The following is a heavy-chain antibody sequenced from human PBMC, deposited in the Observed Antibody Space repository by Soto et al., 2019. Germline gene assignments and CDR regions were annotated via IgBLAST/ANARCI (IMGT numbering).Heavy chain of an antibody. D-gene: IGHD2-2*02. V-gene: IGHV5-51*01. J-gene: IGHJ6*02. CDR3: ARHVTVVVPAAIPTYYYYGMDV. Sequence: GESLKISCNGSGYSFTSYWIGWVRQMPGKGLEWMGIIYPGDSDTRYSPSFQGQVTISADKSISTAYLQWSSLKASDTAMYYCARHVTVVVPAAIPTYYYYGMDVWGQGTTVTV. CDR2: IYPGDSDT. CDR1: GYSFTSYW.